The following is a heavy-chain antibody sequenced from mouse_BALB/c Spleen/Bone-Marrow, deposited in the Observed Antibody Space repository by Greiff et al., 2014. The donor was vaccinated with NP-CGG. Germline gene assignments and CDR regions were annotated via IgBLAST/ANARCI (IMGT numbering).Heavy chain of an antibody. CDR1: GYTFTSYT. CDR3: AVANWDIGGPFAY. J-gene: IGHJ3*01. D-gene: IGHD4-1*01. CDR2: INPSSGYT. V-gene: IGHV1-4*01. Sequence: QVQLKDSGAELARPGASVKMSCKASGYTFTSYTMPWVKQRPGQGLEWIGYINPSSGYTNYNQKFKDKATLTADKSSSTAYMQLSSLTSEDSAVYYCAVANWDIGGPFAYWGQGTLATVSA.